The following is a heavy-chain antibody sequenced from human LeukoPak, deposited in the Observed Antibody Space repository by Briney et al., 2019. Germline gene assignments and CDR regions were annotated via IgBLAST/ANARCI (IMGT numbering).Heavy chain of an antibody. Sequence: ASVKVSCKASGYTFTSYWIQWVRQAPGQGLEWMGLINPSDGSTADAHRFQGRVTMTRDTSTSTVYMDLSSLRSEDTAVYYCAKAPRNSSTMLDYWGQGTLVTVSS. J-gene: IGHJ4*02. CDR3: AKAPRNSSTMLDY. CDR2: INPSDGST. V-gene: IGHV1-46*01. CDR1: GYTFTSYW. D-gene: IGHD6-13*01.